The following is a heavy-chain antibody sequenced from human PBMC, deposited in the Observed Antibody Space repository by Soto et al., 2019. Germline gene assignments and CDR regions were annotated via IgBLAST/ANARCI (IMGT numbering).Heavy chain of an antibody. Sequence: SETLSLTCTVSGASVSTGAYYWGWVRQRPGRGLEWIGYVYESGYTYYNMSLKSRLTISLDRSSNQFSPGLTSVTAADTAVYYCVRAMRHTAMVYPWFDPWGQGTLVTVSS. CDR1: GASVSTGAYY. CDR2: VYESGYT. J-gene: IGHJ5*02. D-gene: IGHD5-18*01. CDR3: VRAMRHTAMVYPWFDP. V-gene: IGHV4-31*03.